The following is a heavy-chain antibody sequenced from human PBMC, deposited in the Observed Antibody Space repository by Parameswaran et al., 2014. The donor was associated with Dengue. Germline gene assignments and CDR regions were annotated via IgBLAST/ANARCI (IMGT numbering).Heavy chain of an antibody. Sequence: PGKGLEWIGSIYYSGSTYYNPSLKSRVTISVDTSKNQFSLKLSSVTAADTAVYYCASPTEADIYSSPSGAFDIWGQGTMVTVSS. CDR3: ASPTEADIYSSPSGAFDI. V-gene: IGHV4-39*01. D-gene: IGHD6-13*01. CDR2: IYYSGST. J-gene: IGHJ3*02.